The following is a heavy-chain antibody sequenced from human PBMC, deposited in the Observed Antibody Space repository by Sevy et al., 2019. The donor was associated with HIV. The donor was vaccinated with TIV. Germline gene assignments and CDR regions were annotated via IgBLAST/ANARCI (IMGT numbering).Heavy chain of an antibody. D-gene: IGHD3-22*01. J-gene: IGHJ5*02. CDR1: GGSISSYY. CDR2: IYYSGST. CDR3: ARTIYYDSSGYPSQGWFDP. Sequence: SETLSLTCTVSGGSISSYYWSWIRQPPGKGLEWIGYIYYSGSTNYNPSLKSRVTISVDTSKNQFSLKPSSVTAADTAVYYCARTIYYDSSGYPSQGWFDPWGQGTLVTVSS. V-gene: IGHV4-59*01.